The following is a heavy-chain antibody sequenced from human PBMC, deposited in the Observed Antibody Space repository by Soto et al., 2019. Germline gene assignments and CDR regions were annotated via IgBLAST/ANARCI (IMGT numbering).Heavy chain of an antibody. CDR1: GFTFSSYA. Sequence: QVQLVESGGGVVQPGRSLRLSCAASGFTFSSYAMHWVRQAPGKGLEWVAVISYDGSNKYYADSVKGRFTISRDNSTNTLYLQMNSLRAEDTAVYYCARAPYGSGSYCPFDYWGQGTLVTVSS. V-gene: IGHV3-30-3*01. CDR2: ISYDGSNK. CDR3: ARAPYGSGSYCPFDY. D-gene: IGHD3-10*01. J-gene: IGHJ4*02.